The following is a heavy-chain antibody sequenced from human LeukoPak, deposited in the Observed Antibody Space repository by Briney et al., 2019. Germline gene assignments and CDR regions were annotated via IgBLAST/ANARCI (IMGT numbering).Heavy chain of an antibody. CDR3: ARDPTTVTTSYGMDV. V-gene: IGHV3-11*06. D-gene: IGHD4-17*01. CDR2: ISSSSYT. J-gene: IGHJ6*04. CDR1: GFPFSDYY. Sequence: GGSLRLSCAASGFPFSDYYMSWIRQAPGKGLEWVSYISSSSYTNYADSVKGRFTISRDNAKNSLYLQMNSLRAEDTAVYYCARDPTTVTTSYGMDVWGKGTTVTVSS.